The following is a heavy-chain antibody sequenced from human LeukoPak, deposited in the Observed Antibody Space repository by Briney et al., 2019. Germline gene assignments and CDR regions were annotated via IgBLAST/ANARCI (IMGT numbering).Heavy chain of an antibody. V-gene: IGHV3-33*06. CDR1: GFTFSSYG. J-gene: IGHJ4*02. Sequence: GGSLRLSCAASGFTFSSYGMHWVRQAPGKGLEWVAVIWYDGSNKYYADSVKGRFTISRDNSKNTLYLQMNSLRAEDTAVYYCAKDYAMYSSSSFLGYWGQGTLVTASS. CDR2: IWYDGSNK. D-gene: IGHD6-6*01. CDR3: AKDYAMYSSSSFLGY.